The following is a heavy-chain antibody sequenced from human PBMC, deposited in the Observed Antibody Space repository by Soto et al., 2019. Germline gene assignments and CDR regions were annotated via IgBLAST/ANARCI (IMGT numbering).Heavy chain of an antibody. J-gene: IGHJ4*02. V-gene: IGHV3-15*01. CDR1: GFLLSNAW. D-gene: IGHD3-16*01. Sequence: EVQVVESGGGLVKPGGSLRLSCAASGFLLSNAWMTWVRQAPGKGLESMGRIRSKIEGETTDYAAPVEGRFTSSRDDSKNTLYLQMKDLQTEDTAVYYCTTDWATSPGWGQGTLITVSS. CDR2: IRSKIEGETT. CDR3: TTDWATSPG.